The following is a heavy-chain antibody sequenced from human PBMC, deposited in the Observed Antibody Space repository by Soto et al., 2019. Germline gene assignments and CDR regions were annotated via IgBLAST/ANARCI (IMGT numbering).Heavy chain of an antibody. D-gene: IGHD2-2*01. V-gene: IGHV3-30-3*01. CDR3: AREVVDPGYYYYGMDV. J-gene: IGHJ6*02. CDR2: ISYDGSNK. CDR1: GFTLSSYA. Sequence: QVQLVESGGGVVQPGRSLRLSCAASGFTLSSYAMHWVRQAPGKGLEWVAVISYDGSNKYYADSVKGRFTISRDNSKNTLYLQMNSLRAEDTAVYYCAREVVDPGYYYYGMDVWGQGTTVTVSS.